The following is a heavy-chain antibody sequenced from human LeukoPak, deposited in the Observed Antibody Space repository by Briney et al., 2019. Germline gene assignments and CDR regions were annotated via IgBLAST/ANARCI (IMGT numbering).Heavy chain of an antibody. CDR1: GGTFSSYA. CDR2: IIPIFGTA. D-gene: IGHD4-17*01. CDR3: ARGLGYGDYGTIDFKLPFDY. J-gene: IGHJ4*02. Sequence: KVSCKASGGTFSSYAISWVRQAPGQGLEWMGGIIPIFGTANYAQKFQGRVTITTDESTSTAYMELSSLRSEDTAVYYCARGLGYGDYGTIDFKLPFDYWGQGTLVTVSS. V-gene: IGHV1-69*05.